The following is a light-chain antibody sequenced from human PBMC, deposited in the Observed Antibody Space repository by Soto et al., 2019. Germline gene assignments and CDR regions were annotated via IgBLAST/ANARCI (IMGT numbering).Light chain of an antibody. CDR3: SSKTSSGTLYV. V-gene: IGLV2-14*01. J-gene: IGLJ1*01. CDR2: EVA. CDR1: SSDVGGSKY. Sequence: QSAQTQPASVSGYPGQSITISCTGTSSDVGGSKYVSWYQQHPGEAPKLILYEVAYRPSGVSNRFSGAKSGNTASVTVSGLRTEDEADYYCSSKTSSGTLYVFGTGTKVTVL.